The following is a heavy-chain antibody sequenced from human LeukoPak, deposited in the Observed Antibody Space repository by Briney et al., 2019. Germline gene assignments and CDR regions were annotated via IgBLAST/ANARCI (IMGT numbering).Heavy chain of an antibody. Sequence: GGSLRLSCAVSGFTFSGFWMSWSRQAPGKGLEWVAHIKQDGSQEYYVDSVKGRFTISRDSAKNSLYLQMNSLRAEDTAVYYCARGVPYDSWSGPHYSDYWGQGTLVTVSS. V-gene: IGHV3-7*01. J-gene: IGHJ4*02. CDR3: ARGVPYDSWSGPHYSDY. CDR1: GFTFSGFW. D-gene: IGHD3-3*01. CDR2: IKQDGSQE.